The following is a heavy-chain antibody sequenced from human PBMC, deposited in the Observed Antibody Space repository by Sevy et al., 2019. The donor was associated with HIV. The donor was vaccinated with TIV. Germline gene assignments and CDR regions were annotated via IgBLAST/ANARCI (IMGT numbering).Heavy chain of an antibody. V-gene: IGHV3-74*01. Sequence: GGSLRLSCAASGFTFSRYWMHWVRQAPGKGLVWVSRINNDGSGTIYADSVKGRFTISRDNAKNTLYLQMHSLRAEDTAVYYCARGGIEHAHAFDIWVQGTLVTVSS. CDR3: ARGGIEHAHAFDI. D-gene: IGHD2-15*01. CDR1: GFTFSRYW. CDR2: INNDGSGT. J-gene: IGHJ3*02.